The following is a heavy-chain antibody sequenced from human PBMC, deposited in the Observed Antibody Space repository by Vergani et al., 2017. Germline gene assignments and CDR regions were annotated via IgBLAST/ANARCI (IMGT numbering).Heavy chain of an antibody. D-gene: IGHD3-22*01. J-gene: IGHJ4*02. CDR3: ATDSQYYYDSSGYLRGRGFDY. CDR2: ISAYNGNT. CDR1: GYTFTSYG. V-gene: IGHV1-18*01. Sequence: QVQLVQSGAEVKKPGASVKVSCKASGYTFTSYGISWVRQAPGQGLEWMGWISAYNGNTNYAQKLQGRVTMTTDTSTSTAYMELRSLRSEDTAVYYCATDSQYYYDSSGYLRGRGFDYWGQGTLVTVSS.